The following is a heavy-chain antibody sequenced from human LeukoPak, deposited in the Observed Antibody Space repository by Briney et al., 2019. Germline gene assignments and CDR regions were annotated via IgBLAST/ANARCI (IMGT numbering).Heavy chain of an antibody. CDR3: ARDQGSSSWKGNNYYYGMDV. V-gene: IGHV1-69*05. Sequence: RRASVKVSCKASGGTFSSYAISWVRQAPGQGLEWMGGIIPIFGTANYAQRLQGRVTMTTDTSTSTAYMELRSLRSDDTAMYYCARDQGSSSWKGNNYYYGMDVWGQGTTVTVSS. CDR2: IIPIFGTA. CDR1: GGTFSSYA. J-gene: IGHJ6*02. D-gene: IGHD6-13*01.